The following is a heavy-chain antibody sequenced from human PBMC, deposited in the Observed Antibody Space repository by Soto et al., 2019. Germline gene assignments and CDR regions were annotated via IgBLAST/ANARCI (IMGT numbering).Heavy chain of an antibody. V-gene: IGHV3-30-3*01. D-gene: IGHD3-10*01. CDR3: ARGTMARGVISPGLH. CDR1: GFTFSSYA. CDR2: ISYDGSNK. Sequence: QVQLVESGGGVVQPGRSLRLSCAATGFTFSSYAMHWVRQAPGKGLVWVAAISYDGSNKYYADSVKGRFTSSRDNSKNPLYLQMNSLRAEDTAVYYCARGTMARGVISPGLHWGQGTLVTVSS. J-gene: IGHJ4*02.